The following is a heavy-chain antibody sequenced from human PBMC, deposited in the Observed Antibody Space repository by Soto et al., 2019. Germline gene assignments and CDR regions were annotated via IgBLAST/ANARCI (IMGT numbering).Heavy chain of an antibody. Sequence: PGGSLRLSCAASGFTFSTYWMHWVRQAPGKGLVWVAHINTDGSSTTYADSVKGRFTISRDNAKNTLDLQMNSLRAEDTAIYYCVRSDYYYCALDVWGQGTTVTVSS. J-gene: IGHJ6*02. CDR1: GFTFSTYW. CDR3: VRSDYYYCALDV. CDR2: INTDGSST. V-gene: IGHV3-74*01.